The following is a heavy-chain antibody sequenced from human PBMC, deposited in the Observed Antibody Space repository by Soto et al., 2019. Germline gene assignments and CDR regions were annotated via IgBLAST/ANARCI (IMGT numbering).Heavy chain of an antibody. V-gene: IGHV1-8*01. CDR3: ARGGFLGFCSGGACYPNYNHYLMDV. CDR2: TNPNSGNT. CDR1: GYIFSNYD. D-gene: IGHD2-15*01. J-gene: IGHJ6*03. Sequence: GASVKVSCKASGYIFSNYDIIWVRQATGQGLEWMGWTNPNSGNTGYAQKFQGRVTMTRDTSTSTAYMELSSLRSEDTAVYYCARGGFLGFCSGGACYPNYNHYLMDVWGKGTKVTVSS.